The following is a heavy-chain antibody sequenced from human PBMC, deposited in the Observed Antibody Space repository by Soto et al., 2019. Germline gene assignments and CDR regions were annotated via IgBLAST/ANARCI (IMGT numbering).Heavy chain of an antibody. J-gene: IGHJ4*02. D-gene: IGHD1-26*01. CDR3: ARDLRAGGDY. CDR2: LNPRADST. Sequence: QVQLVQSGAEVKKPGASVKVSCKASGYTLSDANINWVRQAPGQGPEWMGILNPRADSTNYAQKFQGRVTMTRDTCTSTADLELSSLRSEDTAVYYCARDLRAGGDYWGQGTLVTVSS. CDR1: GYTLSDAN. V-gene: IGHV1-46*01.